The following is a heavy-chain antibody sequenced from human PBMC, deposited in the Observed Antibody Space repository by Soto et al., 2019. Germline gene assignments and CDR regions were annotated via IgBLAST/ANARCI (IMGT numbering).Heavy chain of an antibody. CDR2: IWYDGSNK. CDR3: ARDLAQLRFLVRGIDY. Sequence: GGSLRLSCAASGFTFSSYGMHWVRQAPGKGLEWVAVIWYDGSNKYYADSVKGRFTISRDNSKNTLYLQMNSLRAEDTAVYYCARDLAQLRFLVRGIDYWGQGTLVTVSS. V-gene: IGHV3-33*01. D-gene: IGHD3-3*01. CDR1: GFTFSSYG. J-gene: IGHJ4*02.